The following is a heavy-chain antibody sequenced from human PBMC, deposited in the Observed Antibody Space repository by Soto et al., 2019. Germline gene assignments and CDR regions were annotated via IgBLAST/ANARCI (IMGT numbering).Heavy chain of an antibody. V-gene: IGHV4-59*12. J-gene: IGHJ4*02. Sequence: SQTLSLTCTVSGGSISSYYWSWIRQPPGKGLEWIGYIYYSGSTTYNPSLKSRVTISVDTSKNQFSLKLSSVTAEDTAVYYCAKGVDTMVRGATMPIHYFDYWGQGTLVTVSS. D-gene: IGHD3-10*01. CDR3: AKGVDTMVRGATMPIHYFDY. CDR1: GGSISSYY. CDR2: IYYSGST.